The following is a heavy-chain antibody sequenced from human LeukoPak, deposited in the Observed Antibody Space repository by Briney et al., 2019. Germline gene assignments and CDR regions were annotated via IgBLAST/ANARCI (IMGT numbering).Heavy chain of an antibody. V-gene: IGHV1-2*02. CDR3: ARERILYYYDSSGYPDY. Sequence: EASVKVSCKASGYTFTGYYMHWVRQAPGQGLEWMGWINPNSGGTNYAQKFQGRVTMTRDASISTAYMELSGLRSDDTAVYYCARERILYYYDSSGYPDYWGQGTLVTVSS. J-gene: IGHJ4*02. CDR2: INPNSGGT. D-gene: IGHD3-22*01. CDR1: GYTFTGYY.